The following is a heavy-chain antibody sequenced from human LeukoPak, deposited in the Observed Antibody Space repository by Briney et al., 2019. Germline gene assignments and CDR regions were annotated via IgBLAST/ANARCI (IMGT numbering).Heavy chain of an antibody. J-gene: IGHJ4*02. D-gene: IGHD3-10*01. V-gene: IGHV1-69*05. Sequence: GASVKVSCKASGGTFSSYANSWVRQAPGQGLEWMGGIIPIFGTANYAQKLQGRVTMTTDTSTSTAYMELRSLRSDDTAVYYCARDGFPGEDYWGQGTLVTVSS. CDR1: GGTFSSYA. CDR3: ARDGFPGEDY. CDR2: IIPIFGTA.